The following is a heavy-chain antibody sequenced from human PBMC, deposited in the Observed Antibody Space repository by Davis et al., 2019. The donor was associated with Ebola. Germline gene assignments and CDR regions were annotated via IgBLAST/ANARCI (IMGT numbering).Heavy chain of an antibody. D-gene: IGHD5-18*01. CDR3: ARGRRYSYGPPRY. V-gene: IGHV3-11*01. J-gene: IGHJ4*02. CDR2: IRSSDTTI. Sequence: GGSLRLSCAASGFTLSDYYMSWIRQAPGKGLEWVSSIRSSDTTIYYSDPVKGRFTVSRDNAKNSLYLQMNSLRAEDTAVYYCARGRRYSYGPPRYWGQGTLVTVSS. CDR1: GFTLSDYY.